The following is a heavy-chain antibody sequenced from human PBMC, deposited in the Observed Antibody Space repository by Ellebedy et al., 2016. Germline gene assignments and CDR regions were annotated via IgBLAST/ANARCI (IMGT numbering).Heavy chain of an antibody. Sequence: ASVKVSCKASGYTFSSYAMNWVRQAPGQGLEWMGWINTNTGSPTYAQGFTGRFVFSLDTSVSTAYLQITSLKAEDTAVYYCARDNGGWYLEAGDYWGQGTLVTVSS. D-gene: IGHD6-19*01. CDR2: INTNTGSP. J-gene: IGHJ4*02. CDR3: ARDNGGWYLEAGDY. CDR1: GYTFSSYA. V-gene: IGHV7-4-1*02.